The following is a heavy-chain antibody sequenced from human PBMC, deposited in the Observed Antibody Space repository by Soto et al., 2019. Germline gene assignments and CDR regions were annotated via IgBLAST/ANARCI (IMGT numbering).Heavy chain of an antibody. D-gene: IGHD2-8*01. Sequence: PGGSLKISCAAPRFTYSTQTLHWVRPAPGKGQEVLAVISYDGNNKFYADSVKGRFTISRDDADNSLFLQMNSLGAEDTALYYCVREQLYYNDVFGRPLNGFDMWGPGTMVTVSS. CDR3: VREQLYYNDVFGRPLNGFDM. V-gene: IGHV3-30-3*01. CDR1: RFTYSTQT. CDR2: ISYDGNNK. J-gene: IGHJ3*02.